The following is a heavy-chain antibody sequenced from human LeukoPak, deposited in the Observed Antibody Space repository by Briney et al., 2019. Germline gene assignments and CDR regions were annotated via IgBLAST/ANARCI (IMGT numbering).Heavy chain of an antibody. D-gene: IGHD4-23*01. CDR1: GGTFSRND. CDR3: ARDNSVEDTAWWFDP. CDR2: IMPLFGTA. V-gene: IGHV1-69*05. Sequence: SVKVSCKASGGTFSRNDISWVRQTPGQGLEWMGGIMPLFGTAKNAQKFQGRVTMTRDMSTSTDYMELSSLRSEDTAVYYCARDNSVEDTAWWFDPWGQGTLVTVSS. J-gene: IGHJ5*02.